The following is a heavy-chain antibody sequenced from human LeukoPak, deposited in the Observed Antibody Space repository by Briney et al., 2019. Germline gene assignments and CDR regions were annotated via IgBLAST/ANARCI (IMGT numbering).Heavy chain of an antibody. J-gene: IGHJ4*02. CDR2: ICYDGSNK. D-gene: IGHD3-3*01. CDR1: GFTFSSYG. V-gene: IGHV3-33*01. CDR3: ARDRGYDFWSGYYWGTFDY. Sequence: PGGSLRLSCAASGFTFSSYGMHWVRQAPGKGLEWVAVICYDGSNKYYADSVKGRFTISRDNSKNTLYLQMNSLRAEDTAVYYCARDRGYDFWSGYYWGTFDYWGQGTLVTVSS.